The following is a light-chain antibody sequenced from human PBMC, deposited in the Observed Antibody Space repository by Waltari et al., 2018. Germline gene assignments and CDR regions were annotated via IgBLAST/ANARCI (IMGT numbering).Light chain of an antibody. CDR3: QQYSSFST. Sequence: TQIPQSPSTLSASLGARVTSSSRASQSVGTWLVWYQQKPGKAPKLLIYMASSLESGVPSRFSGSGSGTDFTLTISSLQPDDFATYSCQQYSSFSTFGQGTKV. J-gene: IGKJ2*01. CDR1: QSVGTW. CDR2: MAS. V-gene: IGKV1-5*03.